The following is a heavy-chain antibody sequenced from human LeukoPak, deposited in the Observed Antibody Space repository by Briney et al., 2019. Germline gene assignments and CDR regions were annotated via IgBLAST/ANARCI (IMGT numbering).Heavy chain of an antibody. CDR1: GFTFSNYW. V-gene: IGHV3-7*01. J-gene: IGHJ4*02. D-gene: IGHD5-12*01. CDR3: ARWEGDIVATIGDY. CDR2: IKQDGSEK. Sequence: GGSLRLSCAASGFTFSNYWMSWVRQAPGKGLEWVASIKQDGSEKYYVDSVKGRFTISRDNAKNSLYLQMNSLRAEDTAIYYCARWEGDIVATIGDYWGQGTLVTVSS.